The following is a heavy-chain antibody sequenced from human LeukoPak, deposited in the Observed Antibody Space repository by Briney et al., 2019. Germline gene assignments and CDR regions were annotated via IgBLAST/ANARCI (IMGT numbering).Heavy chain of an antibody. Sequence: PGGSLRLSCAASGFTFSNAWMSWVRQATGKGLEWVGRIKSKTDGGTTDYAAPVKGRFTISRDDSKNTLYLQMNSLKTEDTAVYYCMEDYYDSSSVWGQGTLVTVSS. CDR3: MEDYYDSSSV. D-gene: IGHD3-22*01. CDR2: IKSKTDGGTT. J-gene: IGHJ4*02. CDR1: GFTFSNAW. V-gene: IGHV3-15*01.